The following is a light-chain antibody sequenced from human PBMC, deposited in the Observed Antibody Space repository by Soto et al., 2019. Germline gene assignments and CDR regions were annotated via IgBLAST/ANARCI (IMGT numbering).Light chain of an antibody. CDR2: GAS. Sequence: VVMTQSHATLSVSPGERATLSCRASQSVSSNLAWYQQKPGQAPSLLIYGASTRATGTPARFSGSGSGTQFALTISSLQPDDFATYYCQQYNSYLRTFGQGTKV. J-gene: IGKJ1*01. CDR3: QQYNSYLRT. CDR1: QSVSSN. V-gene: IGKV3-15*01.